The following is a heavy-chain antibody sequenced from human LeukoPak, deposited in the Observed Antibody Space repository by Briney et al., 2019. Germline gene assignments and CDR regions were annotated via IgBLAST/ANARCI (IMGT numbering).Heavy chain of an antibody. CDR3: AKGGAVSSKSITMIRGTRRFYYYMDV. J-gene: IGHJ6*03. Sequence: GGSLRLSCGASGFTFSSYGMSWVRQAPGKGLEWVSGISDSGGSPYYADSVKGRFTISRDNSKNTLYLQMSSLRAEDTAVYYCAKGGAVSSKSITMIRGTRRFYYYMDVWGKGTTVTISS. D-gene: IGHD3-10*01. CDR1: GFTFSSYG. V-gene: IGHV3-23*01. CDR2: ISDSGGSP.